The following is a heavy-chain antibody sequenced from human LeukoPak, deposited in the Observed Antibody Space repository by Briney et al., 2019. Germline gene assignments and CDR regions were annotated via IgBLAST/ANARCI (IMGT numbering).Heavy chain of an antibody. Sequence: SVKVSCMASGYTFSDYYMHWVRQAPGQGLEWMGWINPKSGNTKYAQKFQDRVAMTRDTSISTVYLDLSSLTSDDTAVYFCAGGGTSVSGKAIDYWGQGSLVTVSS. CDR3: AGGGTSVSGKAIDY. V-gene: IGHV1-2*02. J-gene: IGHJ4*02. CDR2: INPKSGNT. CDR1: GYTFSDYY. D-gene: IGHD6-19*01.